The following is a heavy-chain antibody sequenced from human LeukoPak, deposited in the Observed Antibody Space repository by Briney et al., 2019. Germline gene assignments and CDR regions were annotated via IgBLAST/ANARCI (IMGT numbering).Heavy chain of an antibody. CDR2: IRYDGSNK. Sequence: PGGSLRLSCAASGFTFSSYSMHWVRQAPGKGLEWVAFIRYDGSNKYYADSVKGRFTISRDNSKNTLYLQMNSLRAEDTAVYYCAKAWWFGEFFDYWGQGTLVTVSS. V-gene: IGHV3-30*02. CDR1: GFTFSSYS. CDR3: AKAWWFGEFFDY. D-gene: IGHD3-10*01. J-gene: IGHJ4*02.